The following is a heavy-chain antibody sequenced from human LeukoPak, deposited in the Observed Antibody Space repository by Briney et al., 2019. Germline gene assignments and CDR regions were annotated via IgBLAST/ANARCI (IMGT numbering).Heavy chain of an antibody. Sequence: SETLSLTCAVYGGSFSGYYWSWIRQPPGKGLEWIGEINHSGSTYYNPSLKSRVTISVDTTKNQFSLKLSSVTAADTAVYYCAREYSSSYFRYYCMDVWGKGTTVTVSS. V-gene: IGHV4-34*01. D-gene: IGHD6-6*01. CDR3: AREYSSSYFRYYCMDV. CDR1: GGSFSGYY. J-gene: IGHJ6*03. CDR2: INHSGST.